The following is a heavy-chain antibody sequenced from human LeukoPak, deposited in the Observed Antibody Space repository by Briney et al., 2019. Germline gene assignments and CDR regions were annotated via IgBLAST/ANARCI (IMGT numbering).Heavy chain of an antibody. CDR1: GFTFSSYA. CDR2: ISGSGGST. Sequence: GGSLRLSCAASGFTFSSYAMSWVRQAPGKGLEWVSAISGSGGSTYYADSVKGRFTISRDNSKNTLYLQMNSLKTEDTAVYYCITDPGDYENYWGQGTLVTVSS. J-gene: IGHJ4*02. CDR3: ITDPGDYENY. V-gene: IGHV3-23*01. D-gene: IGHD4-17*01.